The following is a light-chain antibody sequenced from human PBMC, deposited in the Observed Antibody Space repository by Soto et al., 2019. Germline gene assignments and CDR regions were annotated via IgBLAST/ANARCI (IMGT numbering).Light chain of an antibody. CDR2: DAS. CDR1: QSIGRF. CDR3: QQCYMGWT. V-gene: IGKV1-5*01. J-gene: IGKJ1*01. Sequence: DSQMAQSPSTLSASVRDRVTITSRASQSIGRFLAWYQHQPGKAPKLLIYDASTLESGVPSRFSGTGSGTEFTFSITSLQPEDFGTYYCQQCYMGWTFGQGTKVDIK.